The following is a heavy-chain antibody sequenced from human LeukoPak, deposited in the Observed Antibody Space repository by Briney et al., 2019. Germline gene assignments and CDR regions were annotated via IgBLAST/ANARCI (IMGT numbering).Heavy chain of an antibody. V-gene: IGHV4-34*01. Sequence: PSETLSLTCAVYGGSFGGYYWSWIRQPPGKGLEWIGEINHSGSTNYNPSLKSRVTISVDTSKNQFSLKLSSVTAADTAVYYCARYIAAAGKGPRMRYFDLWGRGTLVTVSS. D-gene: IGHD6-13*01. CDR3: ARYIAAAGKGPRMRYFDL. J-gene: IGHJ2*01. CDR1: GGSFGGYY. CDR2: INHSGST.